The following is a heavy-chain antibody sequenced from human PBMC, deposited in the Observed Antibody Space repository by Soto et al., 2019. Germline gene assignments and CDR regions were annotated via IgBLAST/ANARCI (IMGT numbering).Heavy chain of an antibody. J-gene: IGHJ5*02. D-gene: IGHD2-15*01. V-gene: IGHV1-3*01. CDR2: INAGNGNT. CDR3: ARDERYCSGGSCYIWFDP. CDR1: GYTFTIYA. Sequence: GASVKVSCKASGYTFTIYAMHWVRQAPGQRLEWMGWINAGNGNTKYSQKFQGRVTITRDKSTSTAYMELSSLRSEDTAVYYCARDERYCSGGSCYIWFDPWGQGTLVTVSS.